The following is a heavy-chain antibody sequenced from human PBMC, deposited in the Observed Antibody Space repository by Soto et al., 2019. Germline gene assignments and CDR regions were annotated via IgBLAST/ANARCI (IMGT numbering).Heavy chain of an antibody. CDR2: IYHTGST. D-gene: IGHD3-22*01. V-gene: IGHV4-30-2*01. CDR3: ARAHYGPSGYYFDS. Sequence: QVQLQESGSGLVKPSQTLSLTCTVSGDSISSGGYSWSWIRQPPQKGLEWIGYIYHTGSTSYSPSLKSRVTISVDKSKNQFSLILNSVTAADTAIYYCARAHYGPSGYYFDSWGQVTLFTVSS. J-gene: IGHJ4*02. CDR1: GDSISSGGYS.